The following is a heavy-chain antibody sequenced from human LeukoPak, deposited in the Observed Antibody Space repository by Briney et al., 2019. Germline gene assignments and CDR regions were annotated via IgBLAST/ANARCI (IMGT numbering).Heavy chain of an antibody. CDR2: IYPGDSDT. J-gene: IGHJ5*02. CDR1: GYSFTSYW. V-gene: IGHV5-51*01. D-gene: IGHD3-16*02. CDR3: ARRMITFGGVIVRSSDWFDP. Sequence: GESLKISCKGSGYSFTSYWIGWARQMPGKGLEWMGIIYPGDSDTRYSPSFQGQVTISADKSISTAYLQWSSLKASDTAMYYCARRMITFGGVIVRSSDWFDPWGQGTLVTVSS.